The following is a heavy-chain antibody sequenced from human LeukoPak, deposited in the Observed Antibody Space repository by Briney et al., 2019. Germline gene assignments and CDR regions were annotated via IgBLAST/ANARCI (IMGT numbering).Heavy chain of an antibody. J-gene: IGHJ4*02. CDR1: GFTFTTYA. Sequence: PGGSLRLSCAASGFTFTTYAMTWVRQAPGKGPEWVSSISGSGGRTYYADSLKGRFTISRDNSKNTLYLQMNSLRVEDTAVYYCAIGPPYDGYSDWGQGTLVTVSS. D-gene: IGHD2-21*01. V-gene: IGHV3-23*01. CDR2: ISGSGGRT. CDR3: AIGPPYDGYSD.